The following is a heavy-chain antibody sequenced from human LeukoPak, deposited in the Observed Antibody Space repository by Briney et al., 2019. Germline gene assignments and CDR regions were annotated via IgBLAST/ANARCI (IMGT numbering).Heavy chain of an antibody. Sequence: GASVKVSCKASGYTFTGYYMHWVRQAPGQGLEWMGWVNPNNGGTDYAQKFQGRVTMTRDTSISTAYMELSSLRSDDTAIYYCARDDMTTNPLEFDYWGQGTLVTVSS. CDR1: GYTFTGYY. CDR2: VNPNNGGT. CDR3: ARDDMTTNPLEFDY. V-gene: IGHV1-2*02. D-gene: IGHD4-11*01. J-gene: IGHJ4*02.